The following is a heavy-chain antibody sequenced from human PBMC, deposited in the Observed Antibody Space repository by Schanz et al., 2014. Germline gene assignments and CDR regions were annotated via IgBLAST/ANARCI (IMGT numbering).Heavy chain of an antibody. V-gene: IGHV3-48*01. J-gene: IGHJ4*02. CDR3: ARGTDWNLHY. Sequence: VQMVESGGGVVQPGRSLRLSCTASGFAFSSYSMNWVRQAPGKGLEWVSYISSSGTTIYYADSVKGRFTISRDNAKNSLFLQMNSLRAGDTAVYYCARGTDWNLHYWGQGALVTVSS. CDR2: ISSSGTTI. CDR1: GFAFSSYS. D-gene: IGHD1-1*01.